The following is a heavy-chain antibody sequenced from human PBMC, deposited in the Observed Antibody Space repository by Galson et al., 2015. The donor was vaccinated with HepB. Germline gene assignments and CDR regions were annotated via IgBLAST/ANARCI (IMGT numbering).Heavy chain of an antibody. CDR3: ARHLPGVHGFDY. J-gene: IGHJ4*02. CDR2: IYYSGST. D-gene: IGHD7-27*01. V-gene: IGHV4-39*01. Sequence: SETLSLTCTVSGGSISSSSYYWGWIRQPPGKGLEWIGSIYYSGSTYYNPSLKSRVTISVDTSKNQFSLKLSSVTAADTAVYYCARHLPGVHGFDYWGQGTLVTVSS. CDR1: GGSISSSSYY.